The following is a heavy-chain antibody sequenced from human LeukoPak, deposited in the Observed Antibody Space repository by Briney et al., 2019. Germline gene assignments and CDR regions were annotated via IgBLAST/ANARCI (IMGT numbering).Heavy chain of an antibody. CDR1: GGSFSNYY. J-gene: IGHJ5*02. Sequence: PSETLSLTCTVSGGSFSNYYWSWIRQPPGKGLEWIGYIYYSGSTNYNPSLKSRVTISVDTSKNQFSLNLSSVTAADTAVYYCAKHPTALVSYGFYPWGQGTLVTVSS. CDR2: IYYSGST. V-gene: IGHV4-59*08. D-gene: IGHD5-18*01. CDR3: AKHPTALVSYGFYP.